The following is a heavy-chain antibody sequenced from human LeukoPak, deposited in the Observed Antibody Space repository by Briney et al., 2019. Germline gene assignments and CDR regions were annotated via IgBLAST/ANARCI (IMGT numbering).Heavy chain of an antibody. J-gene: IGHJ4*02. V-gene: IGHV3-43*01. CDR1: GFTFDDYT. CDR3: APSRGYYDY. Sequence: PGGSLRLSCAASGFTFDDYTMHWVRQAPGKGLEWVSLISWDGGSTYYADSVKGRFTISRDNSKNSLYLQMNSLRTEDTAFYYCAPSRGYYDYWGQGTLVTVSS. D-gene: IGHD3-22*01. CDR2: ISWDGGST.